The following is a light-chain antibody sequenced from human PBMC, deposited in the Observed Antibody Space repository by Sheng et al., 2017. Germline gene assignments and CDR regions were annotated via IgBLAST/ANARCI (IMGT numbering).Light chain of an antibody. CDR2: DDD. V-gene: IGLV3-21*03. J-gene: IGLJ3*02. Sequence: SYVLTQPPSVSVAPGKTATDSLWGNNIGTESFHWYQHKPGQAPVLVVYDDDDRPSEIPERFLWLPLWEHGHPDHQQGRKAGDEADYYCQVWHISSDHWLFGGGTKLTVL. CDR3: QVWHISSDHWL. CDR1: NIGTES.